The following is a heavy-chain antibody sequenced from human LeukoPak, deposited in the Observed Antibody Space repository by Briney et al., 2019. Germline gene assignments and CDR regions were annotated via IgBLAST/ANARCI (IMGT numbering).Heavy chain of an antibody. J-gene: IGHJ4*02. CDR3: AKESGDDFDY. D-gene: IGHD5-24*01. CDR2: ISGSGSNT. CDR1: GFTVNNYA. Sequence: GGSPRLSCAASGFTVNNYAMSWVRQAPGKGLEWVSGISGSGSNTYYADSVKGRFTISRDNSKNTLYLQMNSLRAEDTAIYYCAKESGDDFDYWGQGTLVTVSS. V-gene: IGHV3-23*01.